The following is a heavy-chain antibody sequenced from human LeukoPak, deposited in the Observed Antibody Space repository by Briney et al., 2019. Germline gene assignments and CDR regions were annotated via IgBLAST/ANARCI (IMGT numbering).Heavy chain of an antibody. CDR3: ARDPSYGSSWYYYMDV. Sequence: PGGSLRLSCAASEFTFVRYAMNWVRQAPGKGREWVSYISSSSFKIGYADSVKGRFTISRDNSKNSLYLQMDSLRVEDTAVYYCARDPSYGSSWYYYMDVWGKGTTVTVSS. CDR2: ISSSSFKI. D-gene: IGHD6-13*01. V-gene: IGHV3-48*04. CDR1: EFTFVRYA. J-gene: IGHJ6*03.